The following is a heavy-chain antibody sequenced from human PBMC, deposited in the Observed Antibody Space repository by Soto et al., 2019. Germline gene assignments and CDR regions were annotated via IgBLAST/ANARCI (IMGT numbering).Heavy chain of an antibody. Sequence: SETLSVTCTVSRGSIIRGTNYWAWIRQPPGKGLEWIANIYYSGSTFYNPSLKSRVTISLDTSENLFSLKLRSVTAADTAVYYCARHEAGWYFDSWGQGTLVTVS. CDR1: RGSIIRGTNY. D-gene: IGHD6-25*01. V-gene: IGHV4-39*01. CDR2: IYYSGST. CDR3: ARHEAGWYFDS. J-gene: IGHJ4*02.